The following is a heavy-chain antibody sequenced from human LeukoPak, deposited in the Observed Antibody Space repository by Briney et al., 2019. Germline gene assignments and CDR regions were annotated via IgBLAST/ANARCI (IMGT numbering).Heavy chain of an antibody. CDR3: ARELTTQTKASCSGGNCLGYFDY. J-gene: IGHJ4*02. CDR2: IKQDGSEK. CDR1: GFIFNTYW. V-gene: IGHV3-7*01. D-gene: IGHD2-15*01. Sequence: GGSLRLSCAASGFIFNTYWMTWVRQAPGKGLEGVANIKQDGSEKYYVDSVKGRFTISRDNAKNSLYLQMDSLRAEDTAVYYCARELTTQTKASCSGGNCLGYFDYCGQGTLVTVSS.